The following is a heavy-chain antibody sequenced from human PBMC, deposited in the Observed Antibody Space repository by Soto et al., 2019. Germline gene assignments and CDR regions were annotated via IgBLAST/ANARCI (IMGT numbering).Heavy chain of an antibody. CDR2: ISAYNGNT. CDR1: GYTFTSYG. V-gene: IGHV1-18*01. J-gene: IGHJ6*02. Sequence: GASVKVSCKASGYTFTSYGISWVRQAPGQGLEWMGWISAYNGNTNYAQKLQGRVTMTTDTSTSTAYIELRSLRSDDTAVYYCARGGVVVVAASFRYYYYGMDVWGQGTTVTVSS. CDR3: ARGGVVVVAASFRYYYYGMDV. D-gene: IGHD2-15*01.